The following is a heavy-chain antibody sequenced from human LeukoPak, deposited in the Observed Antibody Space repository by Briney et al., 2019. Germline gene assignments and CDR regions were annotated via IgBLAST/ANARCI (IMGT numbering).Heavy chain of an antibody. J-gene: IGHJ4*02. CDR1: GFTFSSYE. CDR2: INSGGSTL. Sequence: GGSLRLSCAASGFTFSSYEMNWVRQAPGKGLEWVSYINSGGSTLYYADSVKGRFTISRDNSKNTLYLQMNSLRAEDTAVYYCARWTYITYWGQGTLVTVSS. CDR3: ARWTYITY. D-gene: IGHD3-10*01. V-gene: IGHV3-48*03.